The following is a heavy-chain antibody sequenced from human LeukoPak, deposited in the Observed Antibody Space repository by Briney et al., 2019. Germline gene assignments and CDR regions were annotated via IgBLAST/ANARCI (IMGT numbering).Heavy chain of an antibody. J-gene: IGHJ4*02. CDR1: GFTFSSYW. V-gene: IGHV3-7*01. CDR2: INQDGSQK. Sequence: PGGSLRLSCAASGFTFSSYWMHWVRQAPGKGLEWVANINQDGSQKYYVDTVKGRFTISRDNAKNSLYLQMNSLRAEDTAVYYCARALAAAGSYWGQGTLVTVSS. D-gene: IGHD6-25*01. CDR3: ARALAAAGSY.